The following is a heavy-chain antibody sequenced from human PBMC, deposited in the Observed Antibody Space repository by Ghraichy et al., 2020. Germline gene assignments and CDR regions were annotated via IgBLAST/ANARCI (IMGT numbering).Heavy chain of an antibody. CDR1: GGSISSSIYY. J-gene: IGHJ4*02. D-gene: IGHD2-2*01. CDR3: ARYVCSSTKCPSFDS. V-gene: IGHV4-39*02. Sequence: SETLSLTCTVSGGSISSSIYYWGWIRQPPGKGLEWIGYIYYSGSNYYNPSLKSRVTISVDSSKNHFSLQLSSVTAADTALYYCARYVCSSTKCPSFDSWGQGTLVTVSS. CDR2: IYYSGSN.